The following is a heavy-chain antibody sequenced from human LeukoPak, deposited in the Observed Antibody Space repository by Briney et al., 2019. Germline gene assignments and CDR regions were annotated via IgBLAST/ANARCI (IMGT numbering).Heavy chain of an antibody. D-gene: IGHD1-1*01. CDR1: GGSISSYY. CDR2: IHYSGST. V-gene: IGHV4-59*01. CDR3: VRVGGTGHFDD. Sequence: SETLSLTCSVSGGSISSYYWTWIRQSPGQGLEWIGYIHYSGSTNHNPSLRSRVTMSVDTSRNQFSLKLSSVTAADTAVYFCVRVGGTGHFDDWGQGTLVTVSS. J-gene: IGHJ4*02.